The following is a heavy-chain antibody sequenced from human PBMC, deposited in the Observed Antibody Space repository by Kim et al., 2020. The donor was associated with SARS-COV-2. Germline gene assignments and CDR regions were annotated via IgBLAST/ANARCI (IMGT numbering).Heavy chain of an antibody. CDR3: ARVRKVAAAADNSKDGYYYGMDV. D-gene: IGHD6-13*01. J-gene: IGHJ6*02. CDR1: GFTFSSYS. Sequence: GGSLRLSCAASGFTFSSYSMNWVRQAPGKGLEWVSYISSSSSTIYYADSVKGRFTISRDNAKNSLYLQMNSLRDEDTAVYYCARVRKVAAAADNSKDGYYYGMDVWGQGTTVTVSS. CDR2: ISSSSSTI. V-gene: IGHV3-48*02.